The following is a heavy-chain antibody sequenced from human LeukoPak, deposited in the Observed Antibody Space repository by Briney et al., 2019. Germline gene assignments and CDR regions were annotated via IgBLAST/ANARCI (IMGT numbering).Heavy chain of an antibody. V-gene: IGHV3-66*01. CDR1: GFTVNSND. D-gene: IGHD1-26*01. CDR3: AKEEARWEWFDP. Sequence: GGSLRLSCAASGFTVNSNDMSWVHQPPGKGLEWVSVIANDGRTYYADSVKGRFTISRDNSKNTLDLQMNSLRAEDTAVYYCAKEEARWEWFDPWGQGTLVTVSS. J-gene: IGHJ5*02. CDR2: IANDGRT.